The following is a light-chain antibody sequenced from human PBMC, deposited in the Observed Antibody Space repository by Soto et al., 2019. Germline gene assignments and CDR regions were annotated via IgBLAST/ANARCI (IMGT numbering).Light chain of an antibody. CDR2: DVS. V-gene: IGLV2-14*01. CDR3: SSYTSSSTLVV. Sequence: QSALTQPASVSGSPGQSITISCTGTSSDVGGYNYVSWYQQHPGKAPKLMIYDVSNRPSGVSNRLSGSKSGKTASLNISGLRAEDAADYYCSSYTSSSTLVVFGGGTMLTVL. J-gene: IGLJ2*01. CDR1: SSDVGGYNY.